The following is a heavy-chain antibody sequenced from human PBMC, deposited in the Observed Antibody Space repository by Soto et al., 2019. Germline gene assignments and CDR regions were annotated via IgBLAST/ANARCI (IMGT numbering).Heavy chain of an antibody. Sequence: EVQLLESGGGLVQPGGSLRLSCAASGFTFSSYAMSWVRQAPGKGLEWVSAISGSGGSTYYADSVRGRFTISRDNSKNTLYMQKNSLSAEDTAVYYCAKVRENSNPADYYYMDGWGKGCTVTVSS. CDR2: ISGSGGST. V-gene: IGHV3-23*01. D-gene: IGHD5-18*01. J-gene: IGHJ6*03. CDR3: AKVRENSNPADYYYMDG. CDR1: GFTFSSYA.